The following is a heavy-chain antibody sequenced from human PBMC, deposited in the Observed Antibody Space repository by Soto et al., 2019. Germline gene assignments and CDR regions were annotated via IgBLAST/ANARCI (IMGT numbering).Heavy chain of an antibody. D-gene: IGHD2-2*01. CDR1: GYNFATYW. Sequence: GESLKISCKGSGYNFATYWIGWVRQTPGKGLEWIGIIYPPNPDTKYSPSFEGQVTISAEKSINTAYLQWSSLTASDTAVYYCARHRLYSSSWTTFDYWGQGTLVTSPQ. CDR3: ARHRLYSSSWTTFDY. J-gene: IGHJ4*02. V-gene: IGHV5-51*01. CDR2: IYPPNPDT.